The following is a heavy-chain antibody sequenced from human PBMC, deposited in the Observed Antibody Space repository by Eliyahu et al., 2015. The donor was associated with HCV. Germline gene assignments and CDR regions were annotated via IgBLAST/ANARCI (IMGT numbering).Heavy chain of an antibody. V-gene: IGHV3-53*01. CDR2: IYNNGNT. J-gene: IGHJ4*02. CDR3: ARAATSTGWYNYFAH. D-gene: IGHD6-19*01. Sequence: EVQLVESGGGLIQPGGSLRLSCAASGFTVPSDYMSWVRQAPGKGLEWVSVIYNNGNTYYADSVKGRFTISRDENTLYLQMNSLRAEDTAVYYCARAATSTGWYNYFAHWGQGALVTVSS. CDR1: GFTVPSDY.